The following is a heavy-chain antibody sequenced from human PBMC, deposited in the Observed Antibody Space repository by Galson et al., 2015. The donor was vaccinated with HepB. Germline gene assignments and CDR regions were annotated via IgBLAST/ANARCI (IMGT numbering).Heavy chain of an antibody. CDR2: IHRSGRT. V-gene: IGHV4-34*01. Sequence: TLSLTCGVSGGSLSGDYWSWIRQPPGKGLEWIGQIHRSGRTHYNPSLKSRVTISLDTSQNQVSLKLSSATAADTAVYYCASHCTTTRCFFGFNVWGQGTVVTVSS. CDR3: ASHCTTTRCFFGFNV. D-gene: IGHD2-2*01. J-gene: IGHJ3*01. CDR1: GGSLSGDY.